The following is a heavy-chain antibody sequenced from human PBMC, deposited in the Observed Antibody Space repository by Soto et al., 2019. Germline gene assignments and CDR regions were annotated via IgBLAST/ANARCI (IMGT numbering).Heavy chain of an antibody. V-gene: IGHV1-69*02. CDR3: ASYDILTGYYKESSNYYYYGMDV. CDR1: GGTFSSYT. J-gene: IGHJ6*02. D-gene: IGHD3-9*01. Sequence: GASVKVSCKASGGTFSSYTISWVRQAPGQGLEWMGRIIPILGIANYAQKFQGRVTITADKSTSTAYMELSSLRSEDTAVYYCASYDILTGYYKESSNYYYYGMDVRGEAPTVTVYS. CDR2: IIPILGIA.